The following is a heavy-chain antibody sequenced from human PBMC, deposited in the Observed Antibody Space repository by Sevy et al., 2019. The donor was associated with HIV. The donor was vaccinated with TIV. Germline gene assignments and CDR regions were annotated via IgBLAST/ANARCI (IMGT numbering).Heavy chain of an antibody. V-gene: IGHV3-30*18. CDR1: GFTFSSYG. D-gene: IGHD2-15*01. Sequence: GESLKISCAASGFTFSSYGMHWVRQAPGEGLEWVAVISYDGSNKYYADSVKGRFTISRDNSKNMLYLQMNSLRAEDTAVYYCAKDGVEYCSGGSCYDYYYYYGMDVWGQGTTVTVSS. CDR3: AKDGVEYCSGGSCYDYYYYYGMDV. CDR2: ISYDGSNK. J-gene: IGHJ6*02.